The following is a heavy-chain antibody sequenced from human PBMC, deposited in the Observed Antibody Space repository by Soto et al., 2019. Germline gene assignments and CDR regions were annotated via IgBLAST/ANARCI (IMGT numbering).Heavy chain of an antibody. CDR2: ISPYNGST. V-gene: IGHV1-18*01. CDR3: ARGSPYYYGSGSLMTYYYYYGMDV. Sequence: ASVKISCKASGYTFTSYGISWVRQAPGQGLEWMGWISPYNGSTTYAQKLQGRVTMTTDTYTSTAYMELRSLRSDDTAVYYCARGSPYYYGSGSLMTYYYYYGMDVWGQGATVTVSS. J-gene: IGHJ6*02. CDR1: GYTFTSYG. D-gene: IGHD3-10*01.